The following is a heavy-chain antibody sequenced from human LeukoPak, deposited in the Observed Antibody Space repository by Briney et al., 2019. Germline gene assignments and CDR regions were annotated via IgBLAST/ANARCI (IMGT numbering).Heavy chain of an antibody. CDR2: ISSSSSYT. CDR3: ARGSVHCSGGSCYLDY. CDR1: GFTFSDYY. V-gene: IGHV3-11*06. Sequence: PGGSLRLSCAASGFTFSDYYMSWIRQAPGKGLEWVSYISSSSSYTNYADSVKGRFTFSRDNAKNSLYLQMNSLRAEDTAVYYCARGSVHCSGGSCYLDYWGQGTLVTVSS. J-gene: IGHJ4*02. D-gene: IGHD2-15*01.